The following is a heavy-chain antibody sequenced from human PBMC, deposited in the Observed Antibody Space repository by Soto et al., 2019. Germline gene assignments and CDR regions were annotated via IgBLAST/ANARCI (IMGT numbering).Heavy chain of an antibody. CDR3: ARGRGPTVTGTAYFDS. D-gene: IGHD1-1*01. CDR1: GFTFSSYA. CDR2: SSGRGEHT. V-gene: IGHV3-23*01. J-gene: IGHJ4*02. Sequence: EVQLLESGGGLVQPGGSLRLSCVAYGFTFSSYAMTWVRQAPGKGLEWVSLSSGRGEHTYYADSVKGRSIISRDKSKNTLYLQMDSLRAEDTAVYYCARGRGPTVTGTAYFDSWGQGTLVTVSS.